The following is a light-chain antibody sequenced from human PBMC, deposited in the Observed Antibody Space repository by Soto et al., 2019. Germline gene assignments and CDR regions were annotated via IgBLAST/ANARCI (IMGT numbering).Light chain of an antibody. CDR2: DVS. Sequence: ALTQPRSVSGSPGQSVTISCTGTSSDVGGYNYVSWYQQHPGKAPKLMIYDVSKRPSGVPDRFSGSKSGNTASLTISGLQAEDEADFYCCSYAGSYSYVFGTGTKVTVL. CDR3: CSYAGSYSYV. V-gene: IGLV2-11*01. CDR1: SSDVGGYNY. J-gene: IGLJ1*01.